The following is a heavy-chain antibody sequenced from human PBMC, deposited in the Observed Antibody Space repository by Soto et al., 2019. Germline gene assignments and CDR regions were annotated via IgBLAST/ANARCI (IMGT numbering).Heavy chain of an antibody. D-gene: IGHD3-10*01. V-gene: IGHV3-23*01. Sequence: GGSLRLSCAASGFTFSSYAMSWVRQAPGKGLEWVSAISGSGGSTYYADSVKGRFTISRDNSKNTLYLQMNSLRAEDTAVYYCAKDVSYYYGSGSYYDYWGQGTLVTVSS. J-gene: IGHJ4*02. CDR3: AKDVSYYYGSGSYYDY. CDR2: ISGSGGST. CDR1: GFTFSSYA.